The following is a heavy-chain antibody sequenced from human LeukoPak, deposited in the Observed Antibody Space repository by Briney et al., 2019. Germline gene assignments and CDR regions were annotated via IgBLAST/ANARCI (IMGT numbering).Heavy chain of an antibody. J-gene: IGHJ5*02. Sequence: GGSLRLSCAASGFTFSSYWMTWVRQAPGKGLEWVGRIKSKNVGGTTDYAAPVKGRFTISRDDSKNTVYLQMNSLKIEDTAVYYCTSHAAFDPWGQGTLVTVSS. CDR1: GFTFSSYW. CDR3: TSHAAFDP. V-gene: IGHV3-15*01. CDR2: IKSKNVGGTT.